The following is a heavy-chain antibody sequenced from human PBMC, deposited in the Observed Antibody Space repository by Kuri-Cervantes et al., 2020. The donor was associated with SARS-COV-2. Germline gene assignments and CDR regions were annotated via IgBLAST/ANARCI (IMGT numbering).Heavy chain of an antibody. CDR2: ISYDGSNK. CDR3: ARDVALFGVVIFYYYYGMDV. D-gene: IGHD3-3*01. CDR1: GFTLSSYS. V-gene: IGHV3-30*03. J-gene: IGHJ6*02. Sequence: GGSLRLPCAASGFTLSSYSMNWVPQAPGKGLEGVAVISYDGSNKYYADSVKGRFTISRDNSKNTLYLQMNSLRAGDTAVYYCARDVALFGVVIFYYYYGMDVWGQGTTVTVSS.